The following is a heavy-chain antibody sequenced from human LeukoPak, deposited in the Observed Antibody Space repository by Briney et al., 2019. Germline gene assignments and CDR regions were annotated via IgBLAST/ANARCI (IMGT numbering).Heavy chain of an antibody. CDR1: GYTFTGYY. CDR2: INLKSGGT. V-gene: IGHV1-2*02. Sequence: ASVKVSCKASGYTFTGYYMHWVRQAPGQGLKWRGWINLKSGGTNYAGKFQGRVTMTRDTTTSTAYMDLSRLRSVDTAVYYCARSPHILTGENFDYWRQGTLVTV. CDR3: ARSPHILTGENFDY. J-gene: IGHJ4*02. D-gene: IGHD3-9*01.